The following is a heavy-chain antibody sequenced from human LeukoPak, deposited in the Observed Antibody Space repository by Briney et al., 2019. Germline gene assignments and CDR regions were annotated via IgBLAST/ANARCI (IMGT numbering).Heavy chain of an antibody. CDR1: GGSISSYY. CDR2: IYYSGST. D-gene: IGHD3-22*01. J-gene: IGHJ4*02. Sequence: SETLSLTCTVSGGSISSYYWSWIRQPPGRGLEWIGYIYYSGSTNYNPSLKSRVTISVDTSKNQFSLKLSSVTAADAAVYYCARVDYDSSGPYYFDYWGQGTLVTVSS. V-gene: IGHV4-59*01. CDR3: ARVDYDSSGPYYFDY.